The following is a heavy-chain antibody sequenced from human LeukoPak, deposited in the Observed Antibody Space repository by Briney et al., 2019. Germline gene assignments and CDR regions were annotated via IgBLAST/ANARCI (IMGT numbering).Heavy chain of an antibody. J-gene: IGHJ5*02. CDR1: GGSISSGDYY. V-gene: IGHV4-30-4*01. Sequence: SQTLSLTCTVSGGSISSGDYYWSWIRQPPGKGLEWIGYIYYSGSTYYNPSLKSRVTISVDTSKNQFSLKLSSVTAADTAVYYCARVDLYGSGSYYVLRWFDPWGQGTLVTVS. CDR3: ARVDLYGSGSYYVLRWFDP. D-gene: IGHD3-10*01. CDR2: IYYSGST.